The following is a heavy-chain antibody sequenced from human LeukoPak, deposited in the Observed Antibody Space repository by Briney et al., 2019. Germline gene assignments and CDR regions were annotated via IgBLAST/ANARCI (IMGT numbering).Heavy chain of an antibody. CDR2: IYTSGST. CDR3: ARGTAPRTLVTATLAIWYFDL. CDR1: GGSISSYY. D-gene: IGHD2-21*02. Sequence: SETLSLTCTVSGGSISSYYWSWIRQPAGKGLEWIGRIYTSGSTNYNPSLKSRVTMSVDTSKNQFSLKLSSVTAADTAVYYCARGTAPRTLVTATLAIWYFDLWGRGTLVTVSS. V-gene: IGHV4-4*07. J-gene: IGHJ2*01.